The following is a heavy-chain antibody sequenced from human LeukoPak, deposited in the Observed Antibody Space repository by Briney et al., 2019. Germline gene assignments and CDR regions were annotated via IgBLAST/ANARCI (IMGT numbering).Heavy chain of an antibody. J-gene: IGHJ6*02. V-gene: IGHV3-53*01. CDR2: IYSGGST. CDR1: GFTVSSNY. Sequence: GGSLRLSCAASGFTVSSNYMSWVRQAPGKGLEWVSVIYSGGSTYYADSVKGRFTISRDNSKNTLYLQMNSLRAEDTAVYYCARERAGPYYYGMDVWGQGTTVTVSS. CDR3: ARERAGPYYYGMDV.